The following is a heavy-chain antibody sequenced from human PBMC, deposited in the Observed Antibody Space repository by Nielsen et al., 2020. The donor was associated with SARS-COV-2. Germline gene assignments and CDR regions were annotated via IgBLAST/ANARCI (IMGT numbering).Heavy chain of an antibody. CDR1: GFTFSGSS. Sequence: GESLKISCAASGFTFSGSSMHWVRQASGRGLEWLGRIRSKSHSYETVYAVSVRDRFTISRDDSENTAYLQMNSLRTEDTAVYFCARVNPVSDSWFDALDIWGQGTMVTVSS. CDR2: IRSKSHSYET. D-gene: IGHD6-13*01. CDR3: ARVNPVSDSWFDALDI. V-gene: IGHV3-73*01. J-gene: IGHJ3*02.